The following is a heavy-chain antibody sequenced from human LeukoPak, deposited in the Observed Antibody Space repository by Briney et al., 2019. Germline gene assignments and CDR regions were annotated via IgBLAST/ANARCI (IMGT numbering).Heavy chain of an antibody. CDR1: GFTFSSYG. V-gene: IGHV3-23*01. Sequence: GGSLRLSCAASGFTFSSYGMSWVRQAPGKGLEWVSAISGSGGSTYYADSVKGRFTISRDNSKNTLYLQMNSLRAEDTAVYYCAKRVGMYPAHYFDYWGQGTLVTVSS. CDR2: ISGSGGST. D-gene: IGHD1-26*01. J-gene: IGHJ4*02. CDR3: AKRVGMYPAHYFDY.